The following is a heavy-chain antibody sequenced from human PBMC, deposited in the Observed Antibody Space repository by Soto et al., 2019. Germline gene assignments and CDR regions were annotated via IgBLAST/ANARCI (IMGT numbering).Heavy chain of an antibody. Sequence: PSETLSLTCTVSGGSISSGGYYWSWIRQHPGKGLEWIGYIYYSGGTYYNPSLKSRVTISVDTSKNQFSLKLSSVTAADTAVYYCARTPWIQLWQYYFDYWGQGTLVTVSS. J-gene: IGHJ4*02. CDR3: ARTPWIQLWQYYFDY. D-gene: IGHD5-18*01. V-gene: IGHV4-31*02. CDR2: IYYSGGT. CDR1: GGSISSGGYY.